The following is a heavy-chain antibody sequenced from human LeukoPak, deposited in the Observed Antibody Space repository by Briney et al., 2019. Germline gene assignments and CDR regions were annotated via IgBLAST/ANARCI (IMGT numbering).Heavy chain of an antibody. CDR2: IYSGGST. CDR1: GFTVSSNY. Sequence: PGGSLRLSCAASGFTVSSNYMSWVRQAPGKGLEWVSVIYSGGSTYYADSVKGRFTISRDNSKNTLYLQMNSLRAEDTAVYYCARWDQGYYDFWSGYYPFGYYYYGMDVWGQGTTVTVSS. CDR3: ARWDQGYYDFWSGYYPFGYYYYGMDV. J-gene: IGHJ6*02. V-gene: IGHV3-66*01. D-gene: IGHD3-3*01.